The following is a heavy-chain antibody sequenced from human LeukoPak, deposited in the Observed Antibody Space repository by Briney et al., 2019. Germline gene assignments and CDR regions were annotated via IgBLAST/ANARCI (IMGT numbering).Heavy chain of an antibody. D-gene: IGHD2-15*01. J-gene: IGHJ4*02. CDR2: VRYDGRSK. Sequence: GGSLRLSCAASGFTFSSYGMHWVRQAPGKGLEWVAFVRYDGRSKYYADSVKGRFTISRDNSKNTLYLQMNSLRAEDTAVYYCAKDQDLYCSGGSCYSTLDYWGQGTPVTVSS. V-gene: IGHV3-30*02. CDR1: GFTFSSYG. CDR3: AKDQDLYCSGGSCYSTLDY.